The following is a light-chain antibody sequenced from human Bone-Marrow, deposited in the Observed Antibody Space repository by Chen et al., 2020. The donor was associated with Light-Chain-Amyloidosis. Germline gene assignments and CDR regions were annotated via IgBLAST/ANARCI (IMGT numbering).Light chain of an antibody. CDR2: DDS. CDR1: NIGSTF. CDR3: QVWDRSRDRPV. J-gene: IGLJ3*02. V-gene: IGLV3-21*02. Sequence: SYVLTQPSSVSVAPGQTATTACWGNNIGSTFVHGYQQTPGQAPLLVDYDDSYRPSGIPERLSGSNSGNTATLTISRVEAGDEADDYCQVWDRSRDRPVFGGGTKLTVL.